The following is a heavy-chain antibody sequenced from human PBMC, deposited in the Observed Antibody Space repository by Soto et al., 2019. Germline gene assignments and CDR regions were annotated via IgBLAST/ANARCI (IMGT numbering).Heavy chain of an antibody. Sequence: SETLSLTCTVSGGSISSYYWSWIRQPPGKGLEWIGYIYYSGSTNYNPSLKSRVTISVDTSKNQFSLKLSSVTAADTAVYYCARDAYDSSGYRFDYWGQGTLVTVSS. V-gene: IGHV4-59*01. D-gene: IGHD3-22*01. CDR2: IYYSGST. CDR1: GGSISSYY. J-gene: IGHJ4*02. CDR3: ARDAYDSSGYRFDY.